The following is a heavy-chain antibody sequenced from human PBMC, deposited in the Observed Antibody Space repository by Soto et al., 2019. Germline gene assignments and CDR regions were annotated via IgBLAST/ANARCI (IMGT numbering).Heavy chain of an antibody. CDR2: ISGYNGNT. CDR3: ARDITGTTNLDY. V-gene: IGHV1-18*01. Sequence: ASVKVSCKASGYTFTSNGISWVRQAPGQGLEWMGWISGYNGNTNYAQKLQGRVTMTTDTSTSTAYMELRSLRSDDTAVYYCARDITGTTNLDYWGQGTLVTVSS. D-gene: IGHD1-7*01. CDR1: GYTFTSNG. J-gene: IGHJ4*02.